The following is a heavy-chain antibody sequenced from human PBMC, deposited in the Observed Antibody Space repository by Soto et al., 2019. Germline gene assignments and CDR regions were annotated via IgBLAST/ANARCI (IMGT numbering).Heavy chain of an antibody. V-gene: IGHV3-30*03. CDR2: ISYDGSNK. D-gene: IGHD3-10*01. CDR1: GFTFISYG. J-gene: IGHJ6*02. CDR3: AMIRNQYGSGIAFGMDV. Sequence: GGSLRLSCGASGFTFISYGMHWVRQAPGKGLEWVAVISYDGSNKYYADSVKGRFTISRDNSKNTLYLQMNSLRAEDTAVYYCAMIRNQYGSGIAFGMDVWGQGTTVTVSS.